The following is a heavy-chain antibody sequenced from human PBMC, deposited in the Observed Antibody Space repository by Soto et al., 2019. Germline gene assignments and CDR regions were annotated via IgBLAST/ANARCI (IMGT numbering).Heavy chain of an antibody. CDR1: GYTFTNYY. CDR3: ARGGAGTTSSLYYYAMDV. V-gene: IGHV1-46*01. Sequence: QVQLVQSGAEVKKPGASVKVSCKASGYTFTNYYIHWVRQAPGQGLEWVGIINPSGGSTSAAQTFQGRVTMTRETSTSTVYMEVSRLRSEDTAVYYCARGGAGTTSSLYYYAMDVWGQGTTVTVSS. J-gene: IGHJ6*02. D-gene: IGHD1-7*01. CDR2: INPSGGST.